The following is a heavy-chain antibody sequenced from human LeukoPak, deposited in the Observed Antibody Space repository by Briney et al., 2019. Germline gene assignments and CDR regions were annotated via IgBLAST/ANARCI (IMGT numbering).Heavy chain of an antibody. Sequence: PGGSLRLSCAASGFTFSSYSMNWVRQAPGKGLEWVSSISSSSSYIYYAGSVKGRFTISRDNAKNSLYLQMNSLRAEDTAVYYCASIVGATNDAFDIWGQGTMVTVSS. D-gene: IGHD1-26*01. J-gene: IGHJ3*02. V-gene: IGHV3-21*01. CDR1: GFTFSSYS. CDR3: ASIVGATNDAFDI. CDR2: ISSSSSYI.